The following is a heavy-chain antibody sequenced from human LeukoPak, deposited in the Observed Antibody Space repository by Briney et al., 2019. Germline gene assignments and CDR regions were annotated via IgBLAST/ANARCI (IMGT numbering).Heavy chain of an antibody. J-gene: IGHJ4*02. CDR1: GYTFTSYG. V-gene: IGHV1-18*01. D-gene: IGHD2-2*01. Sequence: ASVKVSCMASGYTFTSYGISWVRQAPGQGLEWMGWISAYNGNTNYAQKLQGRVTMTTDTSTSTAYMELRSLRSDDTAVYHCAREDCSSTSCYPGGYWGQGTLVTVSS. CDR2: ISAYNGNT. CDR3: AREDCSSTSCYPGGY.